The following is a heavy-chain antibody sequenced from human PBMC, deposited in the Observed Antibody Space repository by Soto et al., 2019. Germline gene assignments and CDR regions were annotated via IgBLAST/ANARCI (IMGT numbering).Heavy chain of an antibody. J-gene: IGHJ5*02. CDR2: IYWDDDK. Sequence: QITLKASGPTLVKPTQTLTLTCTFSGFSLTTRGVGVGWIRQPPGKALECLALIYWDDDKRYSPSLQRKLSITKETSKNQVVLTMTNVDPVDTATYYCAHIPNYYQYDWFDPWGQGTLVSVSS. CDR1: GFSLTTRGVG. V-gene: IGHV2-5*02. CDR3: AHIPNYYQYDWFDP. D-gene: IGHD3-16*01.